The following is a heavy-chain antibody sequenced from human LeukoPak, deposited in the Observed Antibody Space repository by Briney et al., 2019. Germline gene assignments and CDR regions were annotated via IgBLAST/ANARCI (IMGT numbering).Heavy chain of an antibody. CDR3: ARTTSSDSTDY. V-gene: IGHV3-11*01. CDR1: GFTFSDYY. D-gene: IGHD2-2*01. J-gene: IGHJ4*02. Sequence: GGSLRLSCAASGFTFSDYYMSWIRQAPGKGLEWVSHISSSGSTIYYADSVKGRFTISRDNAKNSLYLQMNSLRAEDTAVYYCARTTSSDSTDYWGQGTLVTVSS. CDR2: ISSSGSTI.